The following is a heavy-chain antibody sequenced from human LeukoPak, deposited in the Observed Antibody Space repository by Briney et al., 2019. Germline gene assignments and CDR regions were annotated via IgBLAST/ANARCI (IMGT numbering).Heavy chain of an antibody. V-gene: IGHV1-69*13. D-gene: IGHD5-18*01. CDR2: IIPIFGTA. J-gene: IGHJ3*02. Sequence: SVKVSCKASGGTFSSYAISWVRQAPGQGLEWMGGIIPIFGTANYAQKFQGRVTITADESTSTAYMELSSLRSEDTAVYYCYAMYTAMVRDAFDIWGQGTMVTVSS. CDR3: YAMYTAMVRDAFDI. CDR1: GGTFSSYA.